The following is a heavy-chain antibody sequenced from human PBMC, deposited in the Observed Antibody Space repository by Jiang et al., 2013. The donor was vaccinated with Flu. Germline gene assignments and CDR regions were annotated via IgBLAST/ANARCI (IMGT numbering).Heavy chain of an antibody. Sequence: GLVKPSGDPVPHLRCLCGSISSXKWWSWVRQPPGGGLEWIGEIHHRGATNYNPSLSSRVTISMDKSKNQFSLILSSVTAADTAVYYCTGNGYYCARHRRRIAAAGHFDYWGQGTLVTVSS. V-gene: IGHV4-4*03. CDR2: IHHRGAT. D-gene: IGHD6-13*01. CDR1: GSISSXKW. CDR3: TGNGYYCARHRRRIAAAGHFDY. J-gene: IGHJ4*02.